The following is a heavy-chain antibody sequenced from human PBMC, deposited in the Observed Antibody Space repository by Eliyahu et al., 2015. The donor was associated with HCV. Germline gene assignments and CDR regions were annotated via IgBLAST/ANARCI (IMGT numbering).Heavy chain of an antibody. CDR1: GFTVSSNY. CDR2: IYSGGST. Sequence: EVQLVESGGGLIQPGGSLRLSCAASGFTVSSNYMSWVRQAPGKGLEWVSVIYSGGSTYYADSVKGRFTISRDNSKNTLYLQMNSLRAEDTAVYYCARAPYDFWSGSPYYFDYWGQGTLVTVSS. V-gene: IGHV3-53*01. CDR3: ARAPYDFWSGSPYYFDY. D-gene: IGHD3-3*01. J-gene: IGHJ4*02.